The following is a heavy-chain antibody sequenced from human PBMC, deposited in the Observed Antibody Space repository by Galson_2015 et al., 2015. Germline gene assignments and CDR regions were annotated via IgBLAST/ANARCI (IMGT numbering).Heavy chain of an antibody. CDR2: ITASGGSP. V-gene: IGHV3-23*01. D-gene: IGHD5-24*01. J-gene: IGHJ4*02. CDR3: ARGSEMAP. Sequence: SLRLSCAASGFTFSSYAMSWVRQAPGKGLEWVSLITASGGSPYYADSVKRRFTISRDNSKNTLYLQMNSLRDEDTAVYYCARGSEMAPWGQGTLVTVSS. CDR1: GFTFSSYA.